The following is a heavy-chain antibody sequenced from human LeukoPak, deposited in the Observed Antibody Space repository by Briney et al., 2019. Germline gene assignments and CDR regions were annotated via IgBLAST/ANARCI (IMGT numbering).Heavy chain of an antibody. CDR2: IGTAGDI. D-gene: IGHD2-15*01. J-gene: IGHJ6*03. Sequence: GGSLRLSCEASGFTFKNAWMIWVRQATGKGLEWVSGIGTAGDIYYPGSVKGRFTISRENAKNSLYLQMNSLRAGDTAVYYCAKNEVVVVVATHYYMDVWGKGTTVTVSS. CDR3: AKNEVVVVVATHYYMDV. V-gene: IGHV3-13*01. CDR1: GFTFKNAW.